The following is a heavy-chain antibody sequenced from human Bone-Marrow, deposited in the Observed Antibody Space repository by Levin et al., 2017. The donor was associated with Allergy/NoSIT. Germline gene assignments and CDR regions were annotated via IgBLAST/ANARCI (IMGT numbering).Heavy chain of an antibody. V-gene: IGHV4-59*01. CDR2: IYYGGASS. J-gene: IGHJ4*02. CDR1: GGSIRSYY. Sequence: SETLSLTCSVSGGSIRSYYWSWIRQPPGRRLEWVGYIYYGGASSNYNPSLKTRVTMSVDTSENHFSLKLSSVTAADTAVYYCARGGVGGMIYWGQGTLVTVSS. D-gene: IGHD6-19*01. CDR3: ARGGVGGMIY.